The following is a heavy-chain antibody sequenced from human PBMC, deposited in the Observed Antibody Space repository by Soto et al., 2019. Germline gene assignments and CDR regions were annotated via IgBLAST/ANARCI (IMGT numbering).Heavy chain of an antibody. J-gene: IGHJ5*02. V-gene: IGHV4-31*03. CDR1: GGSISSGGYY. D-gene: IGHD3-22*01. Sequence: SETLSLTCTVSGGSISSGGYYWSWIRQHPGKGLEWIGYIYYSGSTYYNPSLKSRVTISVDTSKNQFSLRLSSVTAADTAVYYCARDKGEIDYDSSGYYYRGSVWFDPWGQGTLVTVSS. CDR2: IYYSGST. CDR3: ARDKGEIDYDSSGYYYRGSVWFDP.